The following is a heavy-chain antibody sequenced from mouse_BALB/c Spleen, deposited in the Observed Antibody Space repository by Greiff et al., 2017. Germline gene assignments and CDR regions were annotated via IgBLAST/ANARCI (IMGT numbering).Heavy chain of an antibody. CDR2: ISSGGSYT. J-gene: IGHJ4*01. Sequence: EVKLVESGGGLVKPGGSLKLSCAASGFSFSGYTMSWVRQTPEKRLEWVATISSGGSYTYYPDSVKGRFTISRDNAKNTLYLQMSSLKSEDTAMYYSTRSYLGAMDDWGQGTSVTVSA. CDR1: GFSFSGYT. CDR3: TRSYLGAMDD. V-gene: IGHV5-6-4*01. D-gene: IGHD4-1*01.